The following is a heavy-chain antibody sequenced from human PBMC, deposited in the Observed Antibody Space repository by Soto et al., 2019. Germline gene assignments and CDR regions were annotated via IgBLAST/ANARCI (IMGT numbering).Heavy chain of an antibody. J-gene: IGHJ6*02. CDR3: ASVFYGSGSYGYYYYYGMDV. V-gene: IGHV1-8*01. D-gene: IGHD3-10*01. CDR2: MNPNRGNT. Sequence: VASVKASCKASGYTFTSYDISWVRQAIGKGLEWMRGMNPNRGNTGYAQKFQGRVTMTRNTSISTAYMELSSLRSEDTAVYYCASVFYGSGSYGYYYYYGMDVWGQGTTVTASS. CDR1: GYTFTSYD.